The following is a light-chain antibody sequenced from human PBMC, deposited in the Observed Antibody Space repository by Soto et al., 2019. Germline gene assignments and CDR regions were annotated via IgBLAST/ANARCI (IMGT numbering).Light chain of an antibody. CDR2: KDS. CDR3: QVWDSSTRV. Sequence: ELTQPPSVSVSPGQTASITCSGDKLGNKYACWYQQKPGQSPVLVIYKDSKRPSGIPERFSGSNSGNTATLTISGTQAMDEADYYCQVWDSSTRVFGGGTKLTVL. J-gene: IGLJ3*02. CDR1: KLGNKY. V-gene: IGLV3-1*01.